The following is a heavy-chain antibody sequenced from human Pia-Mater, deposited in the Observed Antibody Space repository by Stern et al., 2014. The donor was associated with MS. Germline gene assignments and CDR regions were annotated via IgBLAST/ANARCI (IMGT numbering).Heavy chain of an antibody. D-gene: IGHD2/OR15-2a*01. Sequence: VQLVESGGGVVQPGRPLRLSCVASGFTLGSCAMHRVRQAPGKGLEWVGGVSYDGSNKYYADSVKGRCTISRDNSQNTLYMQMSSLRPEDTAVYYCAKDRQYLTYFFDHWGQGCLVTVSS. CDR2: VSYDGSNK. J-gene: IGHJ5*02. CDR3: AKDRQYLTYFFDH. V-gene: IGHV3-30*18. CDR1: GFTLGSCA.